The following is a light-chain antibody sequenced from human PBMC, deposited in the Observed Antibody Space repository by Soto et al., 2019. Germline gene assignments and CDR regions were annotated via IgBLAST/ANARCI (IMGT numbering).Light chain of an antibody. CDR2: GAS. CDR1: ESVSSNY. J-gene: IGKJ4*01. CDR3: HQYGSSLLT. V-gene: IGKV3-20*01. Sequence: IALTQPPGTLASSPGQTATLSCRTSESVSSNYLAWYQLKPGQAPRLLFFGASNRATAIPDRFSGSGSGTDFTLTISRLEPEDFAVYYCHQYGSSLLTFGGGTKVDIK.